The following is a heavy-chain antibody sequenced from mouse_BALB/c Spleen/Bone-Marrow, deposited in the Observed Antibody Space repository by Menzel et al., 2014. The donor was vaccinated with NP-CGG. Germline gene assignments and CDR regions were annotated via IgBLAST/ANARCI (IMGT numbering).Heavy chain of an antibody. CDR2: IYPGNGDT. J-gene: IGHJ4*01. V-gene: IGHV1-12*01. Sequence: QVQLKESGAEMVKPGASVKMSCKASGYTFTSYNLHWVKQTPGQGLEWIGAIYPGNGDTSYNQKFKGKATLTADKSSSTDYMQLSSLTSEDSAVYYCARSGSSGYYAMDYWGQGTSGTVSS. CDR3: ARSGSSGYYAMDY. D-gene: IGHD3-1*01. CDR1: GYTFTSYN.